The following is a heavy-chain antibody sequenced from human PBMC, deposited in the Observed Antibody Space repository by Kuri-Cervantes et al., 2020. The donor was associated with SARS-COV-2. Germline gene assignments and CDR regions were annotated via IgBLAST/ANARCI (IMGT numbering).Heavy chain of an antibody. D-gene: IGHD6-19*01. Sequence: GGSLRLSCAASGITVSTNYMNWVRQAPGKGLEWVSSISSSSSYIYYADSVKGRFTISRDNAKNSLHLQMNSLRAEDTAVYYCARAGVAGTYVGNDAFDIWGQGTMVTVSS. CDR1: GITVSTNY. CDR2: ISSSSSYI. J-gene: IGHJ3*02. CDR3: ARAGVAGTYVGNDAFDI. V-gene: IGHV3-21*01.